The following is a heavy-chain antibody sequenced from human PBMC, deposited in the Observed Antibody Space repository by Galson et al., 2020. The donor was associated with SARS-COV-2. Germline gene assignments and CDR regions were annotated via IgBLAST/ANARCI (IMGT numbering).Heavy chain of an antibody. CDR1: GFTFSNAW. CDR2: IKSKPDGGTT. J-gene: IGHJ4*02. D-gene: IGHD3-22*01. Sequence: TGGSLRLYCAASGFTFSNAWMSWVRQAPGKGLEWVGRIKSKPDGGTTDYAAPVKGRFTISRDDSQNTLYLQMNSLKTEDTAVYYCTTVGTYYYDSSGYYYFDYWGQGTLVTVSS. V-gene: IGHV3-15*01. CDR3: TTVGTYYYDSSGYYYFDY.